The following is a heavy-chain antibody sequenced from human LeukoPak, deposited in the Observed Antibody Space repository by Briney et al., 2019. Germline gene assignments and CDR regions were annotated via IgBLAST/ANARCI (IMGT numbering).Heavy chain of an antibody. J-gene: IGHJ4*02. CDR1: GYTFTYYY. Sequence: GASVKVSCKASGYTFTYYYMHWVRLAPGQGLEWMGWINPYSGDTNYAQKFQGRVTMTRDTSITTAYMDLSRLKSDDTGVYYCASACVENTLRVDDYWGQGTLVTVSS. V-gene: IGHV1-2*02. D-gene: IGHD2-15*01. CDR3: ASACVENTLRVDDY. CDR2: INPYSGDT.